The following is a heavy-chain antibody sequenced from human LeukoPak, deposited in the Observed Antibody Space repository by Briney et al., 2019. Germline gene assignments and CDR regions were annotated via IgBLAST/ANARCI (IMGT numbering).Heavy chain of an antibody. D-gene: IGHD2-15*01. J-gene: IGHJ6*03. CDR3: ARGGDVVVAATPYYYYMVV. Sequence: ASVKVSCKASGYTFTSYDINWVRQATGQGLEWMGWMNPNSGNTGYAQKFQGRVTMTRNTSISTAYMELSSLRSEDTAVYYCARGGDVVVAATPYYYYMVVWGKGTTVTVSS. CDR1: GYTFTSYD. CDR2: MNPNSGNT. V-gene: IGHV1-8*01.